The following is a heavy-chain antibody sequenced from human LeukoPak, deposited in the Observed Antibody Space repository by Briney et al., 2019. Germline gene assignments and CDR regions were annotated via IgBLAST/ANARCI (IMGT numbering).Heavy chain of an antibody. CDR3: ARDYDSTSNWFDP. V-gene: IGHV1-18*01. J-gene: IGHJ5*02. D-gene: IGHD3-22*01. CDR2: ISAYNGNT. Sequence: ASVKVSCTASGYTFTIYGISWVRQAPGQGLEWMGWISAYNGNTNYAQKLQGRVTMTTDTSTSTAYMELRSLRSDDTAVYYCARDYDSTSNWFDPWGQGTLVTVSS. CDR1: GYTFTIYG.